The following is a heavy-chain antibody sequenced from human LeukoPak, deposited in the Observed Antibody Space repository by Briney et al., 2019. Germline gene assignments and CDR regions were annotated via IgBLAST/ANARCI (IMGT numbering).Heavy chain of an antibody. CDR3: AKGGARYSHSRVFYFFVV. J-gene: IGHJ3*01. Sequence: SETLSLTCTVSGDSVSSTGYYWGWIRQPPGKGLEWIGTIYYSGSTYYNPSLKSRVTMSEDTSRNQFSLRLSSVNAADTAVYSGAKGGARYSHSRVFYFFVVGAQGKMATV. V-gene: IGHV4-39*01. CDR2: IYYSGST. CDR1: GDSVSSTGYY. D-gene: IGHD3-22*01.